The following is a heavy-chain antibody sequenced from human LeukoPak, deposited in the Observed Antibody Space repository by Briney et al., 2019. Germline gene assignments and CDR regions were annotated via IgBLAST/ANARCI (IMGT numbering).Heavy chain of an antibody. J-gene: IGHJ4*02. V-gene: IGHV3-7*01. D-gene: IGHD3-10*01. CDR3: ARVGSYGSGLDY. CDR2: IKQDRSEK. Sequence: PGGSLRLSCAASGFTFTNYWMSWVRQAPGKGLELVANIKQDRSEKYYVDSVKGRFTISRDNAKNSLYLQMNRLRAEDTAVYYCARVGSYGSGLDYWGQGTLVTVSS. CDR1: GFTFTNYW.